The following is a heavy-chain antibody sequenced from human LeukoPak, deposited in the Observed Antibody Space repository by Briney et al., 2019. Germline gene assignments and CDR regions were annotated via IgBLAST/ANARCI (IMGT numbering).Heavy chain of an antibody. V-gene: IGHV4-59*08. Sequence: PSETLSLTCTVSGVSISSYYWSWIRQPPGKGLEWIGYIYYSGSTNYNPSLKSRVTISVDTSKNQFSLKLSSVTAADTAVYYCARLTRTAAGFDYWGQGTLVTVSS. CDR2: IYYSGST. J-gene: IGHJ4*02. D-gene: IGHD6-13*01. CDR3: ARLTRTAAGFDY. CDR1: GVSISSYY.